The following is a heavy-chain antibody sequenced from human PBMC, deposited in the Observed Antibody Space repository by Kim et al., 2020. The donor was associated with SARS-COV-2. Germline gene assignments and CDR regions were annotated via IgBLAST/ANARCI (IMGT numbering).Heavy chain of an antibody. J-gene: IGHJ5*02. CDR1: GFTFSGSA. CDR3: TRSQRWFGELLDSNWFDP. D-gene: IGHD3-10*01. CDR2: IRSKANSYAT. V-gene: IGHV3-73*01. Sequence: GGSLRLSCAASGFTFSGSAMHWVRQASGKGLEWVGRIRSKANSYATAYAASVKGRFTISRDDSKNTAYLQMNSLKTEDTAMYYCTRSQRWFGELLDSNWFDPWGQGTLVTVSS.